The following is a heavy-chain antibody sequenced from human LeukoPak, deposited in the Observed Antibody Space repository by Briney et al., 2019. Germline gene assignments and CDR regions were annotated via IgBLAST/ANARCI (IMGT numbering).Heavy chain of an antibody. V-gene: IGHV4-59*01. CDR2: IYYSGST. CDR3: ASTYCSSTSCPLNSDY. J-gene: IGHJ4*02. Sequence: SETLSLTCTVSGGSISSYYWSWIRQPPGKGLEWIGYIYYSGSTNYNPSLKSRVTISVDTSKNQFSLKLSSVTAADTAVYYCASTYCSSTSCPLNSDYWGQGTLVTVSS. CDR1: GGSISSYY. D-gene: IGHD2-2*01.